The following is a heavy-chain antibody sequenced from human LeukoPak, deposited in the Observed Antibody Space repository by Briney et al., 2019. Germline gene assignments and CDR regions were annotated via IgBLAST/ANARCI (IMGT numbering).Heavy chain of an antibody. J-gene: IGHJ4*02. Sequence: GGSLRLSCVASGFTLSSYSMNWVRQAPGKGLEWVSYISDTGSTIAYADSVKGRFTMSRDEAKNSLHLQMNSLRDEDTAVYYCTRRFDSWGQGVLVTVSS. CDR1: GFTLSSYS. CDR2: ISDTGSTI. CDR3: TRRFDS. V-gene: IGHV3-48*02.